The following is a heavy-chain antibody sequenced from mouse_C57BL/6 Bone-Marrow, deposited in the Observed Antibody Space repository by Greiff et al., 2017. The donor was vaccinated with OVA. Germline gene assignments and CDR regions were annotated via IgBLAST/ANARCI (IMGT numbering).Heavy chain of an antibody. CDR2: IYPGGGYT. CDR3: ARSGSSYAMDY. CDR1: GYTFTNYW. J-gene: IGHJ4*01. Sequence: VKLQESGAELVRPGTSVKMSCKASGYTFTNYWIGWAKQRPGHGLEWIGDIYPGGGYTNYNEKFKGKATLTADKSSSTAYMQFSSLTSEDSAIYYCARSGSSYAMDYWGQGTSVTVSS. V-gene: IGHV1-63*01. D-gene: IGHD1-1*01.